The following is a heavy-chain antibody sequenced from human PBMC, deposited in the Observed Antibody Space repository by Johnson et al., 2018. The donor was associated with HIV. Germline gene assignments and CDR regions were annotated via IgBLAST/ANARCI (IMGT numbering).Heavy chain of an antibody. CDR1: GFTVSSNY. D-gene: IGHD2-2*01. J-gene: IGHJ3*02. CDR2: IFSVGDV. V-gene: IGHV3-66*01. CDR3: ARVAVSTAAGGVPLDI. Sequence: VQLVESGGGLVQPGGSLRLSCAASGFTVSSNYMSWVRQAPGKGLEWVSVIFSVGDVYYADSVKGRFTISRDNSKTTLYLQMNSLRAEDTALYFCARVAVSTAAGGVPLDIWGPGTMVTVSA.